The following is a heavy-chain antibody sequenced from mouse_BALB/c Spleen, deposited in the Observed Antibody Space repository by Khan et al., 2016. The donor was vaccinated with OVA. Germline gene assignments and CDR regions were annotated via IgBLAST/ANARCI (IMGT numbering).Heavy chain of an antibody. CDR2: INPDNAGT. V-gene: IGHV1S136*01. CDR3: AREASSWDFSFPY. CDR1: GYTFTNYV. D-gene: IGHD4-1*01. J-gene: IGHJ3*01. Sequence: VQLKESGPELVEPGASVKLSCKASGYTFTNYVIHWVKQKPGQGLEWMGYINPDNAGTRYNEKFKGKATLTLDISSTSAYMELLSLTSEDSAVYYCAREASSWDFSFPYWGQGTLVTVSA.